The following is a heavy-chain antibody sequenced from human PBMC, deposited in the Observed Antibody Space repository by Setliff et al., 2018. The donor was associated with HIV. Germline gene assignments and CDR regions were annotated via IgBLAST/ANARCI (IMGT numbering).Heavy chain of an antibody. CDR3: ARGGNDYGDYNLLRYYYYYYMDV. V-gene: IGHV4-34*01. CDR1: GGSFSGYY. J-gene: IGHJ6*03. CDR2: ISHSGTT. Sequence: SETLSLTCAVYGGSFSGYYWSWIRQSPGKGLEWVGEISHSGTTNYNPSLKSRVTISVDTSKNQFSLKLSSVTAADTAVYYCARGGNDYGDYNLLRYYYYYYMDVWGKGTTVTVSS. D-gene: IGHD4-17*01.